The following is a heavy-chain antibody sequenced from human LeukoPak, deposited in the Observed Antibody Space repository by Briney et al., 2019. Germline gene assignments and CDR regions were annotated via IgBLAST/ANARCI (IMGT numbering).Heavy chain of an antibody. J-gene: IGHJ6*02. D-gene: IGHD4-23*01. CDR3: ARTPDYGGRYYYYYGMDV. Sequence: LEASVKVSCKASGGTFSSYAISWVRQAPGQGLEWMGGIIPIFGTANYAQEFQGRVTITADESTSTAYMELSSLRSEDTAVYYCARTPDYGGRYYYYYGMDVWGQGTTVTVSS. CDR1: GGTFSSYA. CDR2: IIPIFGTA. V-gene: IGHV1-69*01.